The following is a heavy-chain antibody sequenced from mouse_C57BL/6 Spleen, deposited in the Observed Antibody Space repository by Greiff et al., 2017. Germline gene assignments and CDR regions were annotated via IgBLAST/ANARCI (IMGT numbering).Heavy chain of an antibody. CDR3: AREDDYGYDGRGYYFDY. J-gene: IGHJ2*01. D-gene: IGHD2-2*01. CDR1: GYAFSSSW. Sequence: QVQLQQSGPELVKPGASVKISCKASGYAFSSSWMNWVQQRPGKGLEWIGRIYPGDGDTNYNGKFKGKATLTADKSSSTAYMQLSSLTSEDSAVYFCAREDDYGYDGRGYYFDYWGQGTTRTVSS. V-gene: IGHV1-82*01. CDR2: IYPGDGDT.